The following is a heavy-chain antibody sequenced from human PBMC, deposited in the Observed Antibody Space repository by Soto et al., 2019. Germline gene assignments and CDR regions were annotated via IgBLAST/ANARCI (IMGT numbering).Heavy chain of an antibody. J-gene: IGHJ4*02. CDR3: ARDPGDYGDSGGRDY. Sequence: EVQLVESGGGLVQPGGSLRLSCAASGFTFSSYWMSWVRQAPGKGLEWVANIKQDGSEKYYVDSVKGRFTISRDNAKNSLYLQMNSLRAEDTAVYYCARDPGDYGDSGGRDYWGQGTLVTVSS. D-gene: IGHD4-17*01. CDR1: GFTFSSYW. V-gene: IGHV3-7*01. CDR2: IKQDGSEK.